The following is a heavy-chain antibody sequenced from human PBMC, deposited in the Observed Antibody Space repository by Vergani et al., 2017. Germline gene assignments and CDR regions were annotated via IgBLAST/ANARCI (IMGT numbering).Heavy chain of an antibody. CDR3: ATPQTGTTGGMEV. V-gene: IGHV1-69-2*01. Sequence: EVQLVQSGAEVKKPGATMKISCKVSGYTFTDHYMHWVKQAPGKGLEWMGLVDPADGETLYAEKFKGRVTIAADTSTDTAQLELSSLRAEDTAVYYGATPQTGTTGGMEVWGQGTTVIVSS. CDR1: GYTFTDHY. D-gene: IGHD1-1*01. J-gene: IGHJ6*02. CDR2: VDPADGET.